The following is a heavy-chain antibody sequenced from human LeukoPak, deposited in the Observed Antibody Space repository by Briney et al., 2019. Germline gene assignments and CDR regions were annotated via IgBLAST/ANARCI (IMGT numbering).Heavy chain of an antibody. CDR1: GYSISSGYY. D-gene: IGHD6-13*01. V-gene: IGHV4-38-2*01. CDR3: ARQLAAAGTHDY. J-gene: IGHJ4*02. CDR2: IYHSGST. Sequence: SETLSLTCAVFGYSISSGYYWGWIRQPPGKGLEWIGSIYHSGSTYYNPSLKSRVTISVDTSKNQFSLKLSSVTAADTAVYYCARQLAAAGTHDYWGQGTLVTVSS.